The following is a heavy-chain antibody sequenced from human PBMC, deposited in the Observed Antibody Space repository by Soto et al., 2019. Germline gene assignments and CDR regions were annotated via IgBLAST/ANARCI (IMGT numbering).Heavy chain of an antibody. CDR3: ARVSFYYVWGSYPINWFDP. V-gene: IGHV4-34*01. CDR2: INHSGST. Sequence: WETLSLTCAVYGGSFSGYYWSWIRQPPGKGLEWIGEINHSGSTNYNPSLKSRVTMSVDTSKNQFSLKLSSVTAADTAVHYCARVSFYYVWGSYPINWFDPWGQGTLVTVSS. D-gene: IGHD3-16*02. J-gene: IGHJ5*02. CDR1: GGSFSGYY.